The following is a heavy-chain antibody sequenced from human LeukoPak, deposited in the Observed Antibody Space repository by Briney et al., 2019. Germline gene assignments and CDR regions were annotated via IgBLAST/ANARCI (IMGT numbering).Heavy chain of an antibody. CDR1: GGTFSSYA. J-gene: IGHJ1*01. V-gene: IGHV1-69*13. Sequence: SVKVSCKASGGTFSSYAISWVRQAPGQGLEWMGGIIPIFGTANYAQKFQGRVTITADESTSTAYMELSSLRSEDTAVYYCAKAAMGSGYSSGWSTTGYFQHWGQGTLVTVSS. D-gene: IGHD6-19*01. CDR2: IIPIFGTA. CDR3: AKAAMGSGYSSGWSTTGYFQH.